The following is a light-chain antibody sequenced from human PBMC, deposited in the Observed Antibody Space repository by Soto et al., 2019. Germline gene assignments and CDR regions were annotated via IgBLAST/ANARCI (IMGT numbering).Light chain of an antibody. V-gene: IGLV2-14*01. J-gene: IGLJ1*01. Sequence: QSAVTQPASVSGSPGQSITISCTGTSSDVGGYNYVSWYQQHPGKAPKLMIYEVSSRPSGVSNRFSGSKSGNTASLTTSGLQAEDEADYYCSSYTSSSTYVFGTGTKVTVL. CDR3: SSYTSSSTYV. CDR1: SSDVGGYNY. CDR2: EVS.